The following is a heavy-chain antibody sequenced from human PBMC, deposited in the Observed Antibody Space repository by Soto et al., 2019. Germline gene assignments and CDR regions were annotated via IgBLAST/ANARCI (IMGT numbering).Heavy chain of an antibody. CDR2: IYYSGST. CDR1: GGSISSYY. Sequence: KTSETLSLTCTVSGGSISSYYWSWIRQPPGKGLEWIGYIYYSGSTNYNPSLKSRVTISVDTSKNQFSLKLSSVTAADTAVYYCARGEGGRWEQPTDYFDYWGQGTLVTVSS. D-gene: IGHD1-26*01. CDR3: ARGEGGRWEQPTDYFDY. J-gene: IGHJ4*02. V-gene: IGHV4-59*01.